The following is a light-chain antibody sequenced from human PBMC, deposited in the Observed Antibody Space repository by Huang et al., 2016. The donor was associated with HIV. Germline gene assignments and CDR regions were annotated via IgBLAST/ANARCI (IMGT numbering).Light chain of an antibody. CDR3: QQRGAWLLT. J-gene: IGKJ4*01. V-gene: IGKV3-11*01. Sequence: IVLTQSPATLSLSPGEIATLSCRASQSVHSYLAWYQQKPGQAPRLLIYDASHRATGIPARFSGSGSGTDFTLTISNLQSADCAVYYCQQRGAWLLTFGGGTKVKI. CDR1: QSVHSY. CDR2: DAS.